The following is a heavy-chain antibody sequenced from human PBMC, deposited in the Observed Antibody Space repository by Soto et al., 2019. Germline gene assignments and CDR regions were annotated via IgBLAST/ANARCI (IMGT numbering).Heavy chain of an antibody. CDR3: AKGTMVRGVIINPEYFQH. D-gene: IGHD3-10*01. V-gene: IGHV3-43*01. CDR2: ISWDGGST. CDR1: GFTFDDYT. Sequence: GESLKISCAASGFTFDDYTMHWVRQAPGKGLEWVSLISWDGGSTYYADSVKGRITISRDKSKNSLYLQMNSLRSEDTAFYYCAKGTMVRGVIINPEYFQHWGQGTLVTVSS. J-gene: IGHJ1*01.